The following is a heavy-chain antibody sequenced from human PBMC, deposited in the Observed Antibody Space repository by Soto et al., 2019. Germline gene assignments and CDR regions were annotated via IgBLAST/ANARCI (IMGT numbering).Heavy chain of an antibody. CDR2: IYSGGST. J-gene: IGHJ3*01. CDR3: AKSGGNGWFADAFDV. D-gene: IGHD6-19*01. V-gene: IGHV3-53*01. Sequence: GGSLRLSCAGSGFIVSSYYMSWVRQAPGKGLEWISVIYSGGSTYYADSVKGRFPISRDNSENTLYLQLNSLRAEDTAVYYCAKSGGNGWFADAFDVWGQGTMVTVSS. CDR1: GFIVSSYY.